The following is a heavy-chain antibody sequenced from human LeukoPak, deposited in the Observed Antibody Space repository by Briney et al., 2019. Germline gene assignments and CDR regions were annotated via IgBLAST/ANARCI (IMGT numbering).Heavy chain of an antibody. CDR3: ARRIAAAGTYYGMDV. J-gene: IGHJ6*02. V-gene: IGHV5-51*01. CDR1: GYSFTSYW. CDR2: IYPGDSDT. D-gene: IGHD6-13*01. Sequence: GESLKISCKGSGYSFTSYWIGWVRQMPGKGLEWMGTIYPGDSDTRYSPSFQGQVTISADKSISTAYLQWSSLKASDTAMYYCARRIAAAGTYYGMDVWGQGTTVTVSS.